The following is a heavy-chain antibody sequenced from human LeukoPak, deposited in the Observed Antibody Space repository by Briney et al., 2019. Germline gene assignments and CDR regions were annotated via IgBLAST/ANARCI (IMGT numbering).Heavy chain of an antibody. CDR2: IYHSGST. CDR3: ARGGAYSSSRWY. D-gene: IGHD6-13*01. Sequence: SETLSLTCAVSGGSISSSNWWSWVRQPPGQGLEWIGEIYHSGSTNYNPSLKSRVTISVDKSKNQFSLKLTPVTAADTAVYYCARGGAYSSSRWYWGQGTLVTVSS. V-gene: IGHV4-4*02. J-gene: IGHJ4*02. CDR1: GGSISSSNW.